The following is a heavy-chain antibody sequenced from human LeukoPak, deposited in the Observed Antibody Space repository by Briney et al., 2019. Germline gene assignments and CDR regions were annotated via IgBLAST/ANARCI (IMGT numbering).Heavy chain of an antibody. CDR1: GFTFSSFW. CDR2: IRQDGSER. CDR3: ARERVAGSTSPFDY. J-gene: IGHJ4*02. D-gene: IGHD2/OR15-2a*01. Sequence: GGSLRLSCAASGFTFSSFWMSWVRQAPGKGLEGVANIRQDGSERYYVDSVKGRFTVSRDNAKNALYLQVNSLRAEDTAVYYCARERVAGSTSPFDYWGQGTLVTVSP. V-gene: IGHV3-7*01.